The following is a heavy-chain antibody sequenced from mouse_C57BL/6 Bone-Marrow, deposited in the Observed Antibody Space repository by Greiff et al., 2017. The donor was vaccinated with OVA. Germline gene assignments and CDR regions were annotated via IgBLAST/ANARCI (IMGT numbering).Heavy chain of an antibody. CDR3: TTDWVHWYFDV. V-gene: IGHV14-4*01. CDR1: GFNIKDDY. Sequence: EVKLQESGAELVRPGASVKLSCTASGFNIKDDYMHWVKQRPEQGLEWIGWIDPENGDTEYASKFQGKATITADTSSNTAYLQLSSLTSEDTAVYYCTTDWVHWYFDVWGTGTTVTVSS. J-gene: IGHJ1*03. D-gene: IGHD4-1*01. CDR2: IDPENGDT.